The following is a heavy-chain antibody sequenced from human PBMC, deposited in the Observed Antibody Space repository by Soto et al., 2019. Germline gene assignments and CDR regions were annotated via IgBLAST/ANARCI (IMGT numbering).Heavy chain of an antibody. D-gene: IGHD1-26*01. Sequence: GGSLRLSCAASGFTFSDYYMSWIRQAPGKGLEWVSYISSSSSYRNYADSVKGRFTISRDNAKNSLYLQMNSLRAEDTAVYYCARSVGATSIDYWGQGTLVTVS. CDR2: ISSSSSYR. J-gene: IGHJ4*02. V-gene: IGHV3-11*03. CDR3: ARSVGATSIDY. CDR1: GFTFSDYY.